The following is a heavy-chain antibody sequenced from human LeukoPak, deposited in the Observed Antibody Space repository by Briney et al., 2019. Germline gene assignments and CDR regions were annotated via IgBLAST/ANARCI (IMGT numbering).Heavy chain of an antibody. CDR2: ISSSSYI. Sequence: GGSLRLSCAASGFTLSSYSMNWVRQAPGKGLEWVSSISSSSYIYYADSVKGRFTISRDNAKNSLYPQMNSLRAEDTAVYYCARDGRVEATETYKGYFDDWGQGTLVTVSS. CDR3: ARDGRVEATETYKGYFDD. CDR1: GFTLSSYS. J-gene: IGHJ4*02. V-gene: IGHV3-21*01. D-gene: IGHD1-1*01.